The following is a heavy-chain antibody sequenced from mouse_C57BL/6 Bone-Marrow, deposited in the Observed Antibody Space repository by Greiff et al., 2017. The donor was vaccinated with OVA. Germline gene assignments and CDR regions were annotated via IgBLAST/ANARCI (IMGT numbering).Heavy chain of an antibody. V-gene: IGHV1-69*01. CDR2: IDPSDSYT. D-gene: IGHD2-3*01. CDR3: ARWDDGYYHCDY. CDR1: GYTFTSYW. Sequence: QVQLQQPGAELVMPGASVKLSCKASGYTFTSYWMHWVKQRPGQGLEWIGEIDPSDSYTNYNQKFKGKSTLTVDKSSSTAYMQLSSLTSEDSADYYCARWDDGYYHCDYWGQGTTLTVSS. J-gene: IGHJ2*01.